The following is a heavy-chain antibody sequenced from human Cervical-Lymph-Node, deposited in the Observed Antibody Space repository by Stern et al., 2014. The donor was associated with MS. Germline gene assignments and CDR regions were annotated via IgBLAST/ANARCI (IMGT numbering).Heavy chain of an antibody. J-gene: IGHJ4*02. D-gene: IGHD4-23*01. V-gene: IGHV4-30-2*01. CDR3: ARIFGGNFDN. Sequence: QVQLQESGSGLVKPSQTLSLTCAVSGGSISSGDYSWSWIRQPPGQSLEWIGYIVHSGSTYYNPSLKSRVSISVDRSKNQFSLKLSSVTAADTAMYYCARIFGGNFDNWGQGTLVTVSS. CDR2: IVHSGST. CDR1: GGSISSGDYS.